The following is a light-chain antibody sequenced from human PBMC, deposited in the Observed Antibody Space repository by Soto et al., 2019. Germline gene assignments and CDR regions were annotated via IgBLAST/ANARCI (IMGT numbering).Light chain of an antibody. CDR1: QTISSW. CDR3: LQYNGYYRT. J-gene: IGKJ1*01. Sequence: DIQMTQSPSTLSGSVGDRVTITCRASQTISSWLAWYQQKPGKATNLLIFDASTLESGVPSRFSGSGSGTTFTLTISSLQSDDFATYYCLQYNGYYRTFGQGTKVDIK. CDR2: DAS. V-gene: IGKV1-5*01.